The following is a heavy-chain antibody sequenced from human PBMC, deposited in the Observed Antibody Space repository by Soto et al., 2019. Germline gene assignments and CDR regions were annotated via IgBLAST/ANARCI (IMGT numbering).Heavy chain of an antibody. CDR3: ARELDYAAYPKGGGDYYYGMDV. J-gene: IGHJ6*02. D-gene: IGHD4-17*01. CDR1: GASISSSSFY. CDR2: VYYSGST. V-gene: IGHV4-39*02. Sequence: SETLSLTCTVSGASISSSSFYWAWIHQPPGKGLEWIGCVYYSGSTFYNPSLKSRVTITMDTSKNQFSLKLTSVTAADTGVFYCARELDYAAYPKGGGDYYYGMDVWGRGTTVTVSS.